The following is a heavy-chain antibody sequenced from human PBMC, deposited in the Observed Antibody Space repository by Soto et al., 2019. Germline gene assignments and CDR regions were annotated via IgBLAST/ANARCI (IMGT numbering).Heavy chain of an antibody. CDR1: GFTVSSNY. CDR3: ARDGYCSGGGCYFGMDV. J-gene: IGHJ6*02. Sequence: EVQLVESGGGLIPPVGSLRLSCAASGFTVSSNYMSRVRQAPGKGLEWVSVIYSGGSTYYADSVKGRFTISRDNSKNTLYLQMNSLRAEDTAVYYSARDGYCSGGGCYFGMDVWGQGTTVTVSS. D-gene: IGHD2-15*01. V-gene: IGHV3-53*01. CDR2: IYSGGST.